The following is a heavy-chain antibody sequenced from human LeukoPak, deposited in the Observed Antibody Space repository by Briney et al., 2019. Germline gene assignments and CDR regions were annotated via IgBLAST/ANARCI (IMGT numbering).Heavy chain of an antibody. J-gene: IGHJ4*02. Sequence: GGSLRLSCAASGFTFSSYAMHWVHQAPGKGLEWVAVISYDGSNKYYADSVKGRFTISRDNSKNTLYLQMNSLRDEDTAVYFCTRGRYQLLGPNDSWGQGSLVTVSS. D-gene: IGHD2-2*01. CDR2: ISYDGSNK. CDR3: TRGRYQLLGPNDS. V-gene: IGHV3-30-3*01. CDR1: GFTFSSYA.